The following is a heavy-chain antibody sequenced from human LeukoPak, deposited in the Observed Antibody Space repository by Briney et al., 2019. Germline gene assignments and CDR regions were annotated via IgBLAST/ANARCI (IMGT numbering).Heavy chain of an antibody. CDR1: GYTFTGYY. Sequence: ASVKVSCKASGYTFTGYYMHWVRQAPGQGLGWMGWINPNSGGTNYAQKFQGRVTMTRDTSISTAYMERSRLRSDDTAVYYCARVVPAAIRGWFDPWGQGTLVTVSS. CDR2: INPNSGGT. J-gene: IGHJ5*02. CDR3: ARVVPAAIRGWFDP. V-gene: IGHV1-2*02. D-gene: IGHD2-2*02.